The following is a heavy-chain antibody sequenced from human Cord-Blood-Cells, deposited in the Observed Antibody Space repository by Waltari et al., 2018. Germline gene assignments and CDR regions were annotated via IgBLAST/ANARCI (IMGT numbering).Heavy chain of an antibody. J-gene: IGHJ4*02. CDR2: IKSKTDGGTT. CDR3: TTDKYRVGYCSSTSCYQTDY. Sequence: EVQLVESGGGLVKPGGSLRLSCAASGFTFSNAWMSWVRQAPGKGLEWVGRIKSKTDGGTTDYAAPVKGRFTISRDDSKNTLYLQMNSLKTEDTAVYYCTTDKYRVGYCSSTSCYQTDYWGQGTLVTVSS. D-gene: IGHD2-2*01. CDR1: GFTFSNAW. V-gene: IGHV3-15*01.